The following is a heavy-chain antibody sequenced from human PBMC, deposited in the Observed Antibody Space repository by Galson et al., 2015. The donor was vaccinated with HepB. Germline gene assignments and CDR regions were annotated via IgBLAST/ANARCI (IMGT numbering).Heavy chain of an antibody. CDR1: GYTFTGYY. CDR3: AVPVVITYYYYYYGMDV. V-gene: IGHV1-2*02. Sequence: SVKVSCKASGYTFTGYYMHWVRQAPGQGLEWLGWINPNSGATNSAQQFQGRVTMTRDTSISTAYMELSSLRSEDTAVYYCAVPVVITYYYYYYGMDVWGQGTTVTVSS. D-gene: IGHD3-22*01. CDR2: INPNSGAT. J-gene: IGHJ6*02.